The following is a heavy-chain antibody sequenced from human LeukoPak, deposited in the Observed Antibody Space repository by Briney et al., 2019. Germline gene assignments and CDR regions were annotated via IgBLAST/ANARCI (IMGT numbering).Heavy chain of an antibody. J-gene: IGHJ6*04. V-gene: IGHV4-34*01. CDR2: INHSGST. Sequence: SETLSLTCAVYGGSFSGYYWSWIRQPPGKGLEWIGEINHSGSTNYNPSLKSRVTISVDTSKNQFSLKLSSVTAADTAVYYCARVPAGGSGSYYKLHYYYGMDVWGKGTTVTVSS. D-gene: IGHD3-10*01. CDR3: ARVPAGGSGSYYKLHYYYGMDV. CDR1: GGSFSGYY.